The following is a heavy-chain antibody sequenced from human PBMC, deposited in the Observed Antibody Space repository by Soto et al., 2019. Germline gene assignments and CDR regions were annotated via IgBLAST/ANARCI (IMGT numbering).Heavy chain of an antibody. J-gene: IGHJ2*01. D-gene: IGHD2-21*01. CDR2: VNTKRGGT. Sequence: QVQLVQSGAEVKKPGASVRVSCKTYGYRFVNFFLHWVRQAPGQGPEWMGLVNTKRGGTEYAPNFQGRVTMTRDTSINTVYLDLSGLTSDDTAVYYCARVSGIPGRFWCFDIWGRGTLVTVSP. V-gene: IGHV1-2*06. CDR3: ARVSGIPGRFWCFDI. CDR1: GYRFVNFF.